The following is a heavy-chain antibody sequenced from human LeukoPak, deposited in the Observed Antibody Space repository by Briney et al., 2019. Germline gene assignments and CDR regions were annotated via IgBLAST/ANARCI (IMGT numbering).Heavy chain of an antibody. J-gene: IGHJ4*02. D-gene: IGHD2/OR15-2a*01. V-gene: IGHV3-23*01. CDR1: GFTFSNYA. Sequence: PGGSLRLSCAASGFTFSNYAMSWVRQAPGKWLEWVSAFSGSGGSTYYADSVKGRFTISRDNSKNTLYLQMNSLRAGDTAVYYCATSGLSRFGFWGQGTLVTVSS. CDR3: ATSGLSRFGF. CDR2: FSGSGGST.